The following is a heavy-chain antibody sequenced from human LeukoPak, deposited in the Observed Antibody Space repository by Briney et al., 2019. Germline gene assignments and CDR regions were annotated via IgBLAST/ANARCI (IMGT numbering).Heavy chain of an antibody. CDR1: GGSFSGYY. D-gene: IGHD4-11*01. J-gene: IGHJ4*02. Sequence: KPSETLSLTCAVYGGSFSGYYWSWIRQPPGKGLEWIGEINHSGSTNYNPSLKSRVTISVDTSKNQFSLKLSSVTAADTAVYYCQYDYSGLDYWGQGTLVTVSS. CDR2: INHSGST. V-gene: IGHV4-34*01. CDR3: QYDYSGLDY.